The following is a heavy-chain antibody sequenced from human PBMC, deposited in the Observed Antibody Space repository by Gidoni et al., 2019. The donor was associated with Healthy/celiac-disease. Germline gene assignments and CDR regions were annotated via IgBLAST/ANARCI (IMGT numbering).Heavy chain of an antibody. CDR1: VGTFRSYA. J-gene: IGHJ3*02. V-gene: IGHV1-69*01. D-gene: IGHD4-17*01. CDR2: IIPSFGTA. CDR3: ARETTTVVTQRDAFDI. Sequence: QVQLVQSGAAVKKPGSSVKVSCKASVGTFRSYAISWVRQAPGQGLEWMGGIIPSFGTANYEQKFQGRVTITADESTSTAYMELRSLRSEDTAVYYCARETTTVVTQRDAFDIWGQGTMVTVSS.